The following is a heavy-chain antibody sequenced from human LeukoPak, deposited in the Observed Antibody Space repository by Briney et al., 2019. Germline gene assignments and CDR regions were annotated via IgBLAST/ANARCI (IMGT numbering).Heavy chain of an antibody. D-gene: IGHD2-2*01. Sequence: SGTLSLTCAVSGGSISSSNWWSWVRQPPGKGLEWIGYIYHSGSTYYNPSLKSRVTISVDRSKNQFSLKLSSVTAADTAVYYCARGLTVPNWFDPWGQGTLVTVSS. J-gene: IGHJ5*02. CDR2: IYHSGST. CDR3: ARGLTVPNWFDP. V-gene: IGHV4-4*02. CDR1: GGSISSSNW.